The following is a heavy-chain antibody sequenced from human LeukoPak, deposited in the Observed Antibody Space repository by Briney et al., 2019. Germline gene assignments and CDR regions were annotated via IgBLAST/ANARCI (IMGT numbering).Heavy chain of an antibody. D-gene: IGHD3-3*01. J-gene: IGHJ3*02. CDR2: ISAYNGNT. CDR3: ARDQGGRLFGVVPRHAFDI. Sequence: ASVKVSCKASGYTFTSYGISWVRQAPGQGLEWMGWISAYNGNTNYAQKLQGRVTMTTDTSTSTAYMELRGLRSDDTAVYYCARDQGGRLFGVVPRHAFDIWGQGTMVTVSS. CDR1: GYTFTSYG. V-gene: IGHV1-18*01.